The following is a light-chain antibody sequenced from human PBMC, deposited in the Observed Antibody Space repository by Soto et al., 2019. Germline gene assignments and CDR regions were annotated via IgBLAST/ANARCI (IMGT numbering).Light chain of an antibody. Sequence: VLTQSPSASASLGASVKLTCTLSSGHSRYAIAWHQQQPEKGPRYLMKVNSDGSHNKGDGIPDRFSGSSSGAERYLTISSLQSEDEADYYCQTWGTGIRVFGGGTKLTVL. J-gene: IGLJ3*02. CDR2: VNSDGSH. CDR3: QTWGTGIRV. CDR1: SGHSRYA. V-gene: IGLV4-69*01.